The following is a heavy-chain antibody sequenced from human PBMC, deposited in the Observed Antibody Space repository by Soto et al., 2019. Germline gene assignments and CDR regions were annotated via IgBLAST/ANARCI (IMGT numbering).Heavy chain of an antibody. V-gene: IGHV1-8*01. CDR1: GYTFTSYD. J-gene: IGHJ6*02. CDR2: MNPNSGNT. Sequence: QVQLVQSGAEVKKPGASVKVSCKASGYTFTSYDINWVRQATGQGLEWMGWMNPNSGNTGYAQKFQGRVTMTRNTSISTAYMELSSRRSADTAVYYCARWPDGYYYYGMDVWGQGTTVTVSS. CDR3: ARWPDGYYYYGMDV.